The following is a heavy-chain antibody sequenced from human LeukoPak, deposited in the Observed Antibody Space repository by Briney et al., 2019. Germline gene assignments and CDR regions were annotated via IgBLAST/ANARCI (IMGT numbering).Heavy chain of an antibody. CDR3: ARDGVAPGIYFDS. D-gene: IGHD6-13*01. CDR2: INRDGSEK. J-gene: IGHJ4*02. V-gene: IGHV3-7*01. CDR1: GFTFSSHW. Sequence: GGALRLSCAASGFTFSSHWMSWVRQARGGVLGWVANINRDGSEKHDVDSVKGRFTISRDNAKSSLYLQMNSLRADDTAVYYCARDGVAPGIYFDSWGQGTLVTVSS.